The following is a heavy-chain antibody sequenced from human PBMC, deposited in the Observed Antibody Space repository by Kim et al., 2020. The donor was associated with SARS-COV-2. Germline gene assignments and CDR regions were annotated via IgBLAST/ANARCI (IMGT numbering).Heavy chain of an antibody. J-gene: IGHJ5*02. D-gene: IGHD5-12*01. Sequence: SETLSLTCTVSGGSISSGGYYWSWIRQHPGKGLEWIGYIYYSGSTYYNPSLKSRVTISVDTSKNQFSLKLSSVTAADTAVYYCARGGLRGEFDPWGQGTLVTVSS. CDR1: GGSISSGGYY. CDR3: ARGGLRGEFDP. CDR2: IYYSGST. V-gene: IGHV4-31*03.